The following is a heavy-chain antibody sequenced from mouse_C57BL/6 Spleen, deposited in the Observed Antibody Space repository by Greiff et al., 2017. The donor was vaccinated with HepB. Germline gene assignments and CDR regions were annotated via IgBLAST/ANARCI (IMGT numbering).Heavy chain of an antibody. CDR3: ARWGNYYYSSSYDYYAMDY. D-gene: IGHD1-1*01. Sequence: QVQLQQPGAELVMPGASVKLSCKASGYTFTSYWMHWVKQRPGQGLEWIGEIDPSDSYTNYNQKFKGKSTLTVDKSSSTAYMQLSSLTSEDSAVYYGARWGNYYYSSSYDYYAMDYWGQGTSVTVSS. J-gene: IGHJ4*01. V-gene: IGHV1-69*01. CDR1: GYTFTSYW. CDR2: IDPSDSYT.